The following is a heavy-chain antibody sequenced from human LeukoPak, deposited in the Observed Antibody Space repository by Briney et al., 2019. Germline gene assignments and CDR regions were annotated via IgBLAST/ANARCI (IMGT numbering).Heavy chain of an antibody. CDR2: ISSSSSYI. D-gene: IGHD5-24*01. CDR3: AKSGYNRFDY. V-gene: IGHV3-21*04. Sequence: SGGSLRLSCAASGFTFSSYSMNWVRQAPGKGLEWVSSISSSSSYIYYADSVKGRFTISRDNSKNTLYLQMNSLRAEDTAVYYCAKSGYNRFDYWGLGTLVTVSS. CDR1: GFTFSSYS. J-gene: IGHJ4*02.